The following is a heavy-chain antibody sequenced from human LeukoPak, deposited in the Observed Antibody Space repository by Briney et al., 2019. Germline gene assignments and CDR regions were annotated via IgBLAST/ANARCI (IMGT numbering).Heavy chain of an antibody. CDR3: ARKTVLLWFGEPETRFDY. J-gene: IGHJ4*02. Sequence: GGSLRLSCPASALTFSSYSMNCVRQAPGKGMEWVSSISISSSNIYYADSVKGRFTISRDNAKNSMYLQMNSLRAEDTAVYYCARKTVLLWFGEPETRFDYWGQGTLVTVSS. CDR1: ALTFSSYS. V-gene: IGHV3-21*01. CDR2: ISISSSNI. D-gene: IGHD3-10*01.